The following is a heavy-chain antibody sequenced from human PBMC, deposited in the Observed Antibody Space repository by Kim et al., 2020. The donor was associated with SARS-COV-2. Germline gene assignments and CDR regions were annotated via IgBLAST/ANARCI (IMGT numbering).Heavy chain of an antibody. CDR1: GGTFSSYA. V-gene: IGHV1-69*04. CDR3: ARVDYYGSGRDLGMDV. Sequence: SVKVSCKASGGTFSSYAISWVRQAPGQGLEWMGRIIPILGIANYAQKFQGRVTITADKSTSTAYMELSSLRSEDTAVYYCARVDYYGSGRDLGMDVWGQGTTVTVSS. J-gene: IGHJ6*02. D-gene: IGHD3-10*01. CDR2: IIPILGIA.